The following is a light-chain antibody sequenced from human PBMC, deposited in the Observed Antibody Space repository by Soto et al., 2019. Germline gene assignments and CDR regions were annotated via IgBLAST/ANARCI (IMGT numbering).Light chain of an antibody. Sequence: DIQMTQSPSTLSASVGDRVTITCRASQNIDITLAWYQQKPGKAPNLLIYKASILESGVPSRFSGSGSGTEFTLTISSLQPDDFATYFCQSYDSYSNTFGQGTNLQIK. CDR1: QNIDIT. J-gene: IGKJ2*01. V-gene: IGKV1-5*03. CDR3: QSYDSYSNT. CDR2: KAS.